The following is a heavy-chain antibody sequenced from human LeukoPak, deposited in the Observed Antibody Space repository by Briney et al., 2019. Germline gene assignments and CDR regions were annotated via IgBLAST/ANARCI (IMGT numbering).Heavy chain of an antibody. CDR1: GGSISSYY. CDR3: ARVMTTVTTDY. D-gene: IGHD4-17*01. Sequence: PSETLSLTCTVSGGSISSYYWSWIRQPPGKGLEWIGSIYHSGSTYYNPSLKSRVTISVDTSKNQFSLKLSSVTAADTAVYYCARVMTTVTTDYWGQGTLVTVSS. CDR2: IYHSGST. V-gene: IGHV4-38-2*02. J-gene: IGHJ4*02.